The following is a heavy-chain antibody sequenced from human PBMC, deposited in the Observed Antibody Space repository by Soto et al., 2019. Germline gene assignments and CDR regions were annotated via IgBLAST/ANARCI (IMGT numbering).Heavy chain of an antibody. CDR2: ISGSGVVA. CDR3: AKVACSGGGCYSVDY. V-gene: IGHV3-23*01. J-gene: IGHJ4*02. Sequence: WGSLRLSCAASGFTFSSYAVTWVRQAPGKGLEWVSGISGSGVVASYADSVKGRFTIFRDNSKNTLYLQMNSLRGDDTALYYCAKVACSGGGCYSVDYWGQGTLVTVSS. CDR1: GFTFSSYA. D-gene: IGHD2-15*01.